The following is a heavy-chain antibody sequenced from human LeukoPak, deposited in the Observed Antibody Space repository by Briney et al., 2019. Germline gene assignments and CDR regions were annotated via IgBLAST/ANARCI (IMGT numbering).Heavy chain of an antibody. CDR3: AKDVSFRGQWLAHYYYYYMDV. CDR2: ISYDGSNK. V-gene: IGHV3-30*18. D-gene: IGHD6-19*01. CDR1: GFTFSSYG. J-gene: IGHJ6*03. Sequence: PGGSLRLSCAASGFTFSSYGMHWVRQAPGKGLEWVAVISYDGSNKYYADSVKGRFTISRDNSKNTLYLQMNSLRAEDTAVYYCAKDVSFRGQWLAHYYYYYMDVWGKGTTVTVSS.